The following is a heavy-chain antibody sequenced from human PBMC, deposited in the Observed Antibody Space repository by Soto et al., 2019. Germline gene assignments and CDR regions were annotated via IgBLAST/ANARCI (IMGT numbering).Heavy chain of an antibody. Sequence: GSLRLSCAASGXTFSDYYMSWIRQAPGKGLEWVSYISSSGSTIYYADSVKGRFTISRDNAKNSLYLQMNSLRAEDPAAYYCARTPIAVAGYYFAYWGQGTLVTVSS. CDR3: ARTPIAVAGYYFAY. D-gene: IGHD6-19*01. V-gene: IGHV3-11*01. CDR2: ISSSGSTI. CDR1: GXTFSDYY. J-gene: IGHJ4*02.